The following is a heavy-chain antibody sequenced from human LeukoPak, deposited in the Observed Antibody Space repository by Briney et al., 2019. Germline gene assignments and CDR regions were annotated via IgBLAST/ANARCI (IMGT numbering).Heavy chain of an antibody. CDR1: GFTFSSYS. V-gene: IGHV3-48*04. Sequence: GGSLRLSCAASGFTFSSYSMNWVRQAPGKGLEWVSYISSSSTIYYADSVKGRFTISRDNAKNSLYLQMNSLRAEDTAVYYCARDERSYDFWSGCSYWGQGTLVTVSS. CDR2: ISSSSTI. CDR3: ARDERSYDFWSGCSY. J-gene: IGHJ4*02. D-gene: IGHD3-3*01.